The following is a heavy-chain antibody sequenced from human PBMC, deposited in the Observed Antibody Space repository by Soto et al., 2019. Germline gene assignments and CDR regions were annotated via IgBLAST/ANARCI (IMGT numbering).Heavy chain of an antibody. CDR2: ISSSSSTI. V-gene: IGHV3-48*01. J-gene: IGHJ5*02. D-gene: IGHD2-2*01. CDR3: AREYCSSTSCLNWFDP. CDR1: GFTFSSYA. Sequence: GGSLRLSCAASGFTFSSYAMNWVRQAPGKGLEWVSYISSSSSTIYYADSVKGRFTISRDNAKNSLYLQMNSLRAEDTAVYYCAREYCSSTSCLNWFDPWGQGTLVTVSS.